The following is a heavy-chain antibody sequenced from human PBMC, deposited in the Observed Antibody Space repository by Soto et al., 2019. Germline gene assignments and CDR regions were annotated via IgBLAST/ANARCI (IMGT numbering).Heavy chain of an antibody. CDR3: ARDRYSSGWRAPDY. J-gene: IGHJ4*02. CDR2: ISYDGSNK. Sequence: QVQLVESGGGVVQPGRPLSLSGAASGFTFSSYAFPWFPQAPGKGLRWVAVISYDGSNKYYADSVKGRFTISRDNSKNTLYLQMNSLRAEDTAVYYCARDRYSSGWRAPDYWGQGTLVTVSS. CDR1: GFTFSSYA. V-gene: IGHV3-30-3*01. D-gene: IGHD6-19*01.